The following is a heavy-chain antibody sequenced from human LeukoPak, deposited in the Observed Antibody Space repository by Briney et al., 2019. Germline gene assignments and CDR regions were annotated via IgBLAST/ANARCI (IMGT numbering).Heavy chain of an antibody. Sequence: GGSLRLSCAASGFTFSSYWMHWVRQAPGKGLVWVSRINTDGSSTSYADSVKGRFTISRDNAKNTLYLQMNSLRAEDTAVYYCARDVGGSSSWYQSAFDIWGQGTMVTVSS. CDR3: ARDVGGSSSWYQSAFDI. J-gene: IGHJ3*02. CDR1: GFTFSSYW. V-gene: IGHV3-74*01. CDR2: INTDGSST. D-gene: IGHD6-13*01.